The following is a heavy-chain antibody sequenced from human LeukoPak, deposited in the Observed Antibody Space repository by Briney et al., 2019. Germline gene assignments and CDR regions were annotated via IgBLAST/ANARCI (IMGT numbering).Heavy chain of an antibody. J-gene: IGHJ4*02. CDR2: INPTGGSA. CDR1: GYTFTDFS. CDR3: ARDRQLLLPRSGYYFDY. Sequence: ASVKVSCKTSGYTFTDFSIHWVRQAPGQGLEWMGIINPTGGSAGFAQKFQGRVTMTRDMSTSTFYMELRSLRSDDTAVYYCARDRQLLLPRSGYYFDYWGQGTLVTVSS. V-gene: IGHV1-46*01. D-gene: IGHD2-15*01.